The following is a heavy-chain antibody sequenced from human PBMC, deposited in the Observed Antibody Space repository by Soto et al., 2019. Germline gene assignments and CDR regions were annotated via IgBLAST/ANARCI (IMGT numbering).Heavy chain of an antibody. D-gene: IGHD5-18*01. Sequence: SETQSLTSTVSGGNISSYYWSWIRQPPGKGLEWIGYIYYSGSTNYNPSLKSRVTISVDTSKNQFSLKLSSVTAADTAVYYCARDTGYSYGYNYYDGMDVWGQGTTVTVSS. CDR3: ARDTGYSYGYNYYDGMDV. CDR2: IYYSGST. CDR1: GGNISSYY. J-gene: IGHJ6*02. V-gene: IGHV4-59*01.